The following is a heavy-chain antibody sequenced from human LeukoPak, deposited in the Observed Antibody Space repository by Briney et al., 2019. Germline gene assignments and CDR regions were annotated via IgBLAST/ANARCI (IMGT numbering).Heavy chain of an antibody. J-gene: IGHJ4*02. D-gene: IGHD6-19*01. V-gene: IGHV3-21*01. CDR2: ISTSSIYI. Sequence: PGGSLRLSCVASGFTFSSYAMTWVRQAPGKGLEWVSSISTSSIYIYYSDSVKGRFTISRDNARNSLHLQMNSLRAEDTAVYYCARDSGDSSGWYFDYWGQGTLVTVSS. CDR1: GFTFSSYA. CDR3: ARDSGDSSGWYFDY.